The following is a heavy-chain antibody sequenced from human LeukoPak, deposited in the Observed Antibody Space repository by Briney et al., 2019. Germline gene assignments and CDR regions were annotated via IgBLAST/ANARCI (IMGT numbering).Heavy chain of an antibody. CDR2: IYYSGST. D-gene: IGHD6-13*01. Sequence: SETLSLTCAVYGGSFSGYYWSWIRQPPGKGLEWIGYIYYSGSTNYNPSLKSRVTISVDTSKNQFSLKLSSVTAADTAVYYCARDVGYSSSFGGAFDIWGQGTMVTVSS. V-gene: IGHV4-59*01. CDR1: GGSFSGYY. J-gene: IGHJ3*02. CDR3: ARDVGYSSSFGGAFDI.